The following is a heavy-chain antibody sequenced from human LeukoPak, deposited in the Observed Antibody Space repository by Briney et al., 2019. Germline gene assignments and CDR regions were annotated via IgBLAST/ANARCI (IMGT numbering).Heavy chain of an antibody. D-gene: IGHD3-10*01. V-gene: IGHV1-46*01. CDR2: INPSGGST. CDR1: GYTFTGYY. J-gene: IGHJ6*03. Sequence: ASVKVSCKASGYTFTGYYMHWVRQAPGQGLEWMGWINPSGGSTSYAQKFQGRVTMTRDTSTSTVYMELSSLRSEDTAVYYCARASGVSSYYYYMDVWGKGTTVTISS. CDR3: ARASGVSSYYYYMDV.